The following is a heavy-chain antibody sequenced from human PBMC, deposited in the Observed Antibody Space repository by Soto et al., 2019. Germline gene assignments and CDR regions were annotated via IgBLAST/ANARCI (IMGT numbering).Heavy chain of an antibody. V-gene: IGHV3-23*01. J-gene: IGHJ4*01. D-gene: IGHD1-26*01. CDR2: LSNTGRRT. CDR3: ATEMGATQGPFDN. Sequence: GSLRLSCVVSVFPFGANAMSWVRQAPGKGLEWVSGLSNTGRRTSYADSVKGRFNISRDNSENTVYLQMNSLIVEDTAVYYCATEMGATQGPFDNWGQGTLVTVSS. CDR1: VFPFGANA.